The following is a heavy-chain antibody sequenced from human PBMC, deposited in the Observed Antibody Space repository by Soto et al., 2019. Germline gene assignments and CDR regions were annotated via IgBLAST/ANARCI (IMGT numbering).Heavy chain of an antibody. Sequence: PGGSLRLSCEASGFSFPSFAMNWVRQAPGKGLEWVSAIGDSGASTYYADSVKGRFTISRDNSRNTLYLQLNSLRAEDTAVYYCAKGVELDVWGNGTTVTVSS. V-gene: IGHV3-23*01. CDR2: IGDSGAST. CDR3: AKGVELDV. D-gene: IGHD1-26*01. J-gene: IGHJ6*04. CDR1: GFSFPSFA.